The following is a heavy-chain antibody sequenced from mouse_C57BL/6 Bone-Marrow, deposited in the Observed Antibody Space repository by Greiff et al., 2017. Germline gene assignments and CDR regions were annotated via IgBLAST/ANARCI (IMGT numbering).Heavy chain of an antibody. CDR3: TNSNYLFAY. CDR2: IDPEDGDT. CDR1: GFNIKDYY. D-gene: IGHD2-5*01. V-gene: IGHV14-1*01. Sequence: VQLQQSEAELVRPGASVKLSCTASGFNIKDYYMHWVKQRPEQGLEWIGRIDPEDGDTEYAPKFQGKATMTADTSSNTAYLQLSSLTSEDTAVYYCTNSNYLFAYWGQGTLVTVSA. J-gene: IGHJ3*01.